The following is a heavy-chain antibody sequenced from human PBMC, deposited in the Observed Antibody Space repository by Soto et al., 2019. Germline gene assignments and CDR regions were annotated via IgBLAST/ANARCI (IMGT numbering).Heavy chain of an antibody. CDR2: ISGGGDRT. CDR3: AKASRGPLSSRSSDANHFDS. Sequence: EAQLLESGGSLVQPGGSLRLSCAASGFSFSSYAMNWVRQAPGKGLEWVSIISGGGDRTYYADSVKGRFTISRDNSKNTLYLQRNSRRAEDTAVYHCAKASRGPLSSRSSDANHFDSWGQGTLVTVSS. D-gene: IGHD6-13*01. V-gene: IGHV3-23*01. CDR1: GFSFSSYA. J-gene: IGHJ4*02.